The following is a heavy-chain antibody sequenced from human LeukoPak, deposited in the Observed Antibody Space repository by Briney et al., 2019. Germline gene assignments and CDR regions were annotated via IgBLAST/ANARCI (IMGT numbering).Heavy chain of an antibody. V-gene: IGHV4-59*01. CDR1: GGSISSYY. J-gene: IGHJ6*02. Sequence: SETLSPTCTVSGGSISSYYWSWIRQPPGKGLEWIGYIYYSGSTNYNPSLKSRVTISVDTSKNQFSLKLSSVTAADTAVYYCARGPEGVVPTNYYYYGMDVWGQGTTVTVSS. CDR2: IYYSGST. D-gene: IGHD2-2*01. CDR3: ARGPEGVVPTNYYYYGMDV.